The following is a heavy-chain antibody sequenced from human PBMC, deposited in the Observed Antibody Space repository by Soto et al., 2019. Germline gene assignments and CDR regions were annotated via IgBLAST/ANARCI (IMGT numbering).Heavy chain of an antibody. D-gene: IGHD4-17*01. CDR1: GFTVSSNY. CDR3: ARAIAYGDYAY. Sequence: GGSLRLSCAASGFTVSSNYMSWVRQAPGKGLEWVSVIYSGGSTYYADSVKGRFTISRDNSKNTLYLQMNSLRAEDTAVYYCARAIAYGDYAYWGQGTLVTVSS. J-gene: IGHJ4*02. V-gene: IGHV3-53*01. CDR2: IYSGGST.